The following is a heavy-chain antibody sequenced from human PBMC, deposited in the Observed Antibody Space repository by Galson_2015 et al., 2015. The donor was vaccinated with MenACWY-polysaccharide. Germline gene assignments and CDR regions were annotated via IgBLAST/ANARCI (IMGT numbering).Heavy chain of an antibody. CDR2: FSGVDGLT. CDR3: ATSPSLLPRPMGGYYFHN. J-gene: IGHJ4*02. Sequence: SLRLSCAISGFSLNDYALTWLRQTPGGGLQWVSTFSGVDGLTYYEDSVKGRFTISRDPSKDAVTLQMDSLRGDDSALYYCATSPSLLPRPMGGYYFHNWGQGTLVTVSS. V-gene: IGHV3-23*01. CDR1: GFSLNDYA. D-gene: IGHD3-22*01.